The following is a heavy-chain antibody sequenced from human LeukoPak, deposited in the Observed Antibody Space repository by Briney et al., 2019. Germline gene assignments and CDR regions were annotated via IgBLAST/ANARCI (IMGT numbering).Heavy chain of an antibody. CDR3: ARGMSGSRGGFVDY. CDR1: GGSISSGGYY. CDR2: IYYSGST. Sequence: SETLSLTCTVSGGSISSGGYYWSWLRQRPGKGLEWIGYIYYSGSTYYNPSLKSRVTISVDTSKNQFSLKLSSVTAADTAVYYCARGMSGSRGGFVDYWGQGTLVTVSS. D-gene: IGHD3-10*01. J-gene: IGHJ4*02. V-gene: IGHV4-31*03.